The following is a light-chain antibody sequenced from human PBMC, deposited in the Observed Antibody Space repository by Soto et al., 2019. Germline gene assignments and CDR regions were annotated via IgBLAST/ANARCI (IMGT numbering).Light chain of an antibody. V-gene: IGLV1-36*01. Sequence: QSVLTQPPSVSEAPRQRVTISCSGGSSNIGNNAVNWYQQVPRKAPKLLIYYDDLVASGVSDRFSGSKSDTSASLAISGLQSEDEAVYYCAAWDDSLNGWVFGGGTKVNVL. CDR1: SSNIGNNA. CDR3: AAWDDSLNGWV. J-gene: IGLJ3*02. CDR2: YDD.